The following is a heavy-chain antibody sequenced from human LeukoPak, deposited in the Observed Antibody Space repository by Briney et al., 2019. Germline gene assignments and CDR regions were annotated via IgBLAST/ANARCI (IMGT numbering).Heavy chain of an antibody. Sequence: SETLSLTCAVYGGSFSGCYWSWIRQPPGKGLEWIGEINHSGSTNYNPSLKSRVTISVDTSKNQFSLKLSSVTAADTAVYYCAREIPAMVRGVISRHWGQGTLVTVSS. D-gene: IGHD3-10*01. CDR2: INHSGST. CDR3: AREIPAMVRGVISRH. CDR1: GGSFSGCY. V-gene: IGHV4-34*01. J-gene: IGHJ1*01.